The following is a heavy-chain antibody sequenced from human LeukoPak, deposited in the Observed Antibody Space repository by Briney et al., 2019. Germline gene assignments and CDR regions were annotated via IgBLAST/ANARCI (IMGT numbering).Heavy chain of an antibody. CDR1: GFTFSSYA. CDR3: AKESSGYYYDFDY. CDR2: ISGSGSTT. D-gene: IGHD3-22*01. J-gene: IGHJ4*02. Sequence: GGSLRLSCAASGFTFSSYAMSWVRWAPGKGLEWVSTISGSGSTTYHADSVKGRFTISRDSSRNTLYLQMNSLRAEDTAVYYCAKESSGYYYDFDYWGQGTLVTVSS. V-gene: IGHV3-23*01.